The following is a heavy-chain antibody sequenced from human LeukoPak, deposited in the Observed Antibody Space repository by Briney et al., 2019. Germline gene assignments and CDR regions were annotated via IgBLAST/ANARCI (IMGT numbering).Heavy chain of an antibody. Sequence: PSGTLSLTCAVSGGSISSSNWWSWVRQPPGKGLEWIGEIYHSGSTNYNPSLKSRVTISVDTSKNQFSLKLSSVTAADTAVYYCARRYTSGATTRWVAFDPWGQGTLVTVSS. CDR3: ARRYTSGATTRWVAFDP. CDR2: IYHSGST. D-gene: IGHD1-14*01. CDR1: GGSISSSNW. J-gene: IGHJ5*02. V-gene: IGHV4-4*02.